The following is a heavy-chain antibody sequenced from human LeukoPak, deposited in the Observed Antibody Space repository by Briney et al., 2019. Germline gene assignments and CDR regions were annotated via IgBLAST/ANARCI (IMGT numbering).Heavy chain of an antibody. CDR1: GFTLSNYW. V-gene: IGHV3-74*01. Sequence: PGGSLRLSCAASGFTLSNYWMHWVRQAPGEGLVWVSRVDPDGTTTNYADSVTGRFTTSRDNAKNTLYLQMNSLRAEDTAVYYCAKGGDSSWLEYWGQGTLVTVSS. CDR3: AKGGDSSWLEY. CDR2: VDPDGTTT. J-gene: IGHJ4*02. D-gene: IGHD6-13*01.